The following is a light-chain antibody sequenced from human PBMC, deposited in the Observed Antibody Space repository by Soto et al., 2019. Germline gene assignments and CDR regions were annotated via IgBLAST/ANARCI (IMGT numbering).Light chain of an antibody. CDR2: DVN. J-gene: IGLJ2*01. V-gene: IGLV2-14*01. Sequence: QSALTQPASVSGSPGQSITLSCNGTSSDIGGYDYVSWYQRHPGKAPKLIIYDVNNRPSGVSNRFSGSKSGNTASLTISGLQAEDEADYYCTSYASGSSHVVFGGGTQLTVL. CDR3: TSYASGSSHVV. CDR1: SSDIGGYDY.